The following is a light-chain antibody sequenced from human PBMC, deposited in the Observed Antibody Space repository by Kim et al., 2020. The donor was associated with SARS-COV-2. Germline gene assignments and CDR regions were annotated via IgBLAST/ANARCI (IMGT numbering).Light chain of an antibody. Sequence: DSIGDRVTITCRASQDIANSLAWYQQKPGKVPQVLIYAASTLQSGVPSRFSGSGSGTEFTLTIGSLQTEDVATYYCQKYNSAPWTFGPGTKVDIK. J-gene: IGKJ1*01. V-gene: IGKV1-27*01. CDR3: QKYNSAPWT. CDR2: AAS. CDR1: QDIANS.